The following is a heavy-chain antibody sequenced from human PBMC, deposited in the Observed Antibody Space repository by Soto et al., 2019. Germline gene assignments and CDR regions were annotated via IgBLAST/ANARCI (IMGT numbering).Heavy chain of an antibody. D-gene: IGHD3-10*01. Sequence: EVQLVESGGGLVQPGGSLRLSCAASGFTFSSYSMNWVRQAPGKGLEWVSYISSSTKYYADSVKGRFTISRDNAKNSLYLQMTSLRDEDTAVYYCARDTVDGFGEVHAYWGPGTLVTVSS. CDR1: GFTFSSYS. V-gene: IGHV3-48*02. J-gene: IGHJ4*02. CDR2: ISSSTK. CDR3: ARDTVDGFGEVHAY.